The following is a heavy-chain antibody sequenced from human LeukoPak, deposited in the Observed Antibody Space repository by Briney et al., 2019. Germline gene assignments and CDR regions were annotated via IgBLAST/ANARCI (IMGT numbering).Heavy chain of an antibody. Sequence: GSLRLSCAASGFTFSNAWMSWVRQAPGKGLEWIGEIHRSGSPNYNPSLQSRVTISIDRSRNQIALELSSVTAADTAVYYCAREILGGFNPGAYWGQGTLVTVSS. CDR1: GFTFSNAW. J-gene: IGHJ4*02. CDR2: IHRSGSP. CDR3: AREILGGFNPGAY. D-gene: IGHD1-14*01. V-gene: IGHV4-4*02.